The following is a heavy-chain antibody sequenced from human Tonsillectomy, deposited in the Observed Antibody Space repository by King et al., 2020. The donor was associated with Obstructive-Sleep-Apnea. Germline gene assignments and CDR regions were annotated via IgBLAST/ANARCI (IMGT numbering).Heavy chain of an antibody. J-gene: IGHJ4*02. CDR1: GGSISSYY. Sequence: VQLQESGPGLVKPSETLSLTCTVSGGSISSYYWSWFRQPPGTGLEWFGYYYFVWSTTSYPPPKSRVTISVATSKNQFPLKLTSGTAADTAVYYCARGIVVRRGYFDYWGQGTLVTVSS. V-gene: IGHV4-59*08. CDR3: ARGIVVRRGYFDY. D-gene: IGHD6-6*01. CDR2: YYFVWST.